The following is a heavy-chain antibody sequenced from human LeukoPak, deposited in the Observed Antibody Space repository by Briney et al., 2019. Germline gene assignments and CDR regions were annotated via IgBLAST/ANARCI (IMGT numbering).Heavy chain of an antibody. CDR3: ARARRMVATPIDY. CDR2: IYYSGST. D-gene: IGHD5-12*01. J-gene: IGHJ4*02. V-gene: IGHV4-30-4*01. CDR1: GGSISSGDYY. Sequence: SETLSLTCTVSGGSISSGDYYWSWIRQPPGKGLEWIGYIYYSGSTYYNPSLKSRVTISVDTSKNQFSLKLSSVTAADTAVYYCARARRMVATPIDYWGQGTLVTVSS.